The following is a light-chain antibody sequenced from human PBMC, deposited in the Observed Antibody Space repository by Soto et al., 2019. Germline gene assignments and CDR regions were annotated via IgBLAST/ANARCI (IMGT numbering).Light chain of an antibody. Sequence: DIQMTQSPSSLSASVGDRVTITCRASQSISSYLNWYQQKPGKAPKLLIYAASSLQSGVPSRLSGSGSGTDFTLTISRLQPEDFATYYCQQSYSTPYTFGQGTKLEIK. V-gene: IGKV1-39*01. J-gene: IGKJ2*01. CDR2: AAS. CDR3: QQSYSTPYT. CDR1: QSISSY.